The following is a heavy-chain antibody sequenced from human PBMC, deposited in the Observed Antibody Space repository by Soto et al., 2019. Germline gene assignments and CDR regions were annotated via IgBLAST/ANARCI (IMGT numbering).Heavy chain of an antibody. CDR1: GFTFSDYS. D-gene: IGHD6-19*01. J-gene: IGHJ4*02. CDR2: ISSSSTFT. V-gene: IGHV3-21*01. Sequence: PGGSLRLSCVASGFTFSDYSVSWVRQAPGKGLEWPSSISSSSTFTHYADSVKGRFTISRDNAKNSLYLQMNSLRAEDTAVYYCAAPYSTGHRLLGYWGQGXLVTVSS. CDR3: AAPYSTGHRLLGY.